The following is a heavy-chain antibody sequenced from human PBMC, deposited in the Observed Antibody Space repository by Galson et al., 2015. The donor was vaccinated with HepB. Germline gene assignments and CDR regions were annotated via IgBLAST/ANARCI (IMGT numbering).Heavy chain of an antibody. CDR2: ISYDGSNK. V-gene: IGHV3-30-3*01. J-gene: IGHJ4*02. CDR3: ARGGGYSSIAAR. CDR1: GFTFSSYA. D-gene: IGHD6-6*01. Sequence: SLRLSCAASGFTFSSYAMHWVRQAPGKGLEWVAVISYDGSNKYYADSVKGRFTISRDNSKNTLYLQMNSLRAEDAAVYYCARGGGYSSIAARWGQGTLVTVSS.